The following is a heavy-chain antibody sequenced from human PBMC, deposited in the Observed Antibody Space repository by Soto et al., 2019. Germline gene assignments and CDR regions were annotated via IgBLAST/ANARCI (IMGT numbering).Heavy chain of an antibody. D-gene: IGHD4-17*01. CDR2: IYYSGST. CDR1: GGSISSGGYY. J-gene: IGHJ4*02. V-gene: IGHV4-31*03. Sequence: SETLSLTCTVSGGSISSGGYYWSWIRQHPGKGLEWIGYIYYSGSTYYNPSLKSRVTISVDTSKNQFSLKLSSVTAADTAVYYCARDDVGYGDARGGLYYWGQGTLVTVSS. CDR3: ARDDVGYGDARGGLYY.